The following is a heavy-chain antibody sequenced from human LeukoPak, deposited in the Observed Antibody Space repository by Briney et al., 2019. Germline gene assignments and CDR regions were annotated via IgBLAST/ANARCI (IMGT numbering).Heavy chain of an antibody. V-gene: IGHV3-64*01. CDR3: ARDGQLWLLSYGMDV. CDR2: ISSNGGST. D-gene: IGHD5-18*01. J-gene: IGHJ6*02. CDR1: GFTFSSYA. Sequence: PGGSLRLSCAASGFTFSSYAMHWVRQAPGKGLEYVSAISSNGGSTYYANSVKGRFTISRDNSKNTLYLQMGSLRAEDMAVYYCARDGQLWLLSYGMDVWGQGTTVTVSS.